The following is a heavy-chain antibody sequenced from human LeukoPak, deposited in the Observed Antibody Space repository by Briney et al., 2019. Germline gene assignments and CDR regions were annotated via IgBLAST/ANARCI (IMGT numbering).Heavy chain of an antibody. D-gene: IGHD1-26*01. Sequence: PGGSLRLSCAASGFTFSSYGMSWVRQAPGKGLEWVSGISGSGGTTYYADSAKGRFTISRDNSKNTLYLQMNSRRAEDTAVDYSATSGSYNYWGQGTLVTVSS. J-gene: IGHJ4*02. CDR2: ISGSGGTT. CDR3: ATSGSYNY. V-gene: IGHV3-23*01. CDR1: GFTFSSYG.